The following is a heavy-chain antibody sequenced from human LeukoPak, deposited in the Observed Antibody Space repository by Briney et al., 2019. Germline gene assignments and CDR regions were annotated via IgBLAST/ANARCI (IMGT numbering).Heavy chain of an antibody. V-gene: IGHV3-30*04. CDR1: GVTFSSYA. Sequence: GGSLRLSCAASGVTFSSYAMHWVRQAPGKGLEWVAVISYDGSNKYYADSVKGRFTISRDNSKNTLYLQMNSLRAEDTAVYYCARWRELSRGMDVWGKGTTVTVSS. D-gene: IGHD3-16*02. CDR2: ISYDGSNK. J-gene: IGHJ6*04. CDR3: ARWRELSRGMDV.